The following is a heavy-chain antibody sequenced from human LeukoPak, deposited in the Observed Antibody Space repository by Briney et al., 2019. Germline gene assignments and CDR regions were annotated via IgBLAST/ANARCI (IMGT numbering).Heavy chain of an antibody. CDR1: GGSISRYY. CDR2: IYYSGST. J-gene: IGHJ4*02. Sequence: SETLSLTCTVSGGSISRYYWSWIRQPPGKGLEWIGHIYYSGSTNYNPSLKSRITISVDTSKNQFSLKLSSVTAADTAVYYCAREGKPTLGYCSSTSCSAGGFDYWGQGTLVTVSS. V-gene: IGHV4-59*01. D-gene: IGHD2-2*01. CDR3: AREGKPTLGYCSSTSCSAGGFDY.